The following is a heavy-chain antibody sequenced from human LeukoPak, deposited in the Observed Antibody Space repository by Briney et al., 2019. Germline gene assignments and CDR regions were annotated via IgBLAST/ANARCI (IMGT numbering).Heavy chain of an antibody. J-gene: IGHJ4*02. CDR1: GFTFSDYY. D-gene: IGHD6-13*01. Sequence: GGSLRLSCAASGFTFSDYYMSWIRQAPGKGLEWVSYISSSGNTIYYADSVKGRFTISRDNAKNSLYLQMNSLRAEDTAVYYCAREMGAYSSSWYVGYWGQGTLVTVSS. CDR3: AREMGAYSSSWYVGY. CDR2: ISSSGNTI. V-gene: IGHV3-11*01.